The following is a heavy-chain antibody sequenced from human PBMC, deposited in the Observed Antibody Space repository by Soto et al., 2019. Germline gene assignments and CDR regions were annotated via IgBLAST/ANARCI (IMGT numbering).Heavy chain of an antibody. Sequence: GGSLRLSCAASGFTFSSYAMHWVRQAPGKGLEWVAVISYDGSNKYYADSVKGRFTISRDNSKNTLYLQMNSLRAEDTAVYYCAREYPLLLTGFDPWGQGTLVTVSS. CDR1: GFTFSSYA. CDR2: ISYDGSNK. V-gene: IGHV3-30-3*01. D-gene: IGHD2-2*01. CDR3: AREYPLLLTGFDP. J-gene: IGHJ5*02.